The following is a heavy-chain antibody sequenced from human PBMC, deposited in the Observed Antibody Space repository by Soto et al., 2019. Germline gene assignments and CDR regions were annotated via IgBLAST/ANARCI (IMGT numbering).Heavy chain of an antibody. V-gene: IGHV3-30-3*01. D-gene: IGHD3-22*01. CDR3: ARDLREGYDSSGSDY. Sequence: SCAASGFTFSSYAMHWVRQAPGKGLEWVAVISYDGSNKYYADSVKGRFTISRDNSKNTLYLQMNSLRAEDTAVYYCARDLREGYDSSGSDYWGQGTLVTVSS. CDR2: ISYDGSNK. J-gene: IGHJ4*02. CDR1: GFTFSSYA.